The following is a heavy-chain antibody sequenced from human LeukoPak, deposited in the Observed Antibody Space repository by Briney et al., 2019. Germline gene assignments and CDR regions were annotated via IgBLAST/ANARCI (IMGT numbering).Heavy chain of an antibody. V-gene: IGHV3-21*01. D-gene: IGHD3-22*01. CDR1: GFTFGSYS. Sequence: KPGGSLRLSCAASGFTFGSYSMNWVRQAPGKGLEWVSSISSSSSYIYYADSVKGRFTISRDNAKNSLYLQMNSLRAEDTAVYYCARGLYADDRGGFYPSPLHYWGQGTLVTVSS. J-gene: IGHJ4*02. CDR3: ARGLYADDRGGFYPSPLHY. CDR2: ISSSSSYI.